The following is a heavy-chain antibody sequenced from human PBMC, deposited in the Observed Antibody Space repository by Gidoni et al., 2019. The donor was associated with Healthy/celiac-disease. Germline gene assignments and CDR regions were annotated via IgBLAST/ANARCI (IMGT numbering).Heavy chain of an antibody. V-gene: IGHV3-21*01. Sequence: EVQLVESGGGLVKPGGSLRLSCAASAFTFSSYSRNWVRQAPGKGLEWVSTISSSSSYIYYADSVKGRFTISRDNAKNSLYLQMNSLRAEDTAVYYCARDLGSRTFDYWGQGTLVTVSS. D-gene: IGHD3-10*01. CDR3: ARDLGSRTFDY. CDR2: ISSSSSYI. J-gene: IGHJ4*02. CDR1: AFTFSSYS.